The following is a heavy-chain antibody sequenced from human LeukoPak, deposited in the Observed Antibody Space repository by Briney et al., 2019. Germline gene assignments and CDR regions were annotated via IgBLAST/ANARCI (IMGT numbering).Heavy chain of an antibody. CDR1: GFTVSSNY. Sequence: GGSLRLSCAASGFTVSSNYMSWVRQAPGKGLEWVSVIYSGGSTYCADSVKGRFTISRDNSKNTLYLQMNSLRAEDTAVYYCARGGRTTGTYWFDPWGQGTLVTVSS. CDR3: ARGGRTTGTYWFDP. J-gene: IGHJ5*02. V-gene: IGHV3-66*01. CDR2: IYSGGST. D-gene: IGHD1-1*01.